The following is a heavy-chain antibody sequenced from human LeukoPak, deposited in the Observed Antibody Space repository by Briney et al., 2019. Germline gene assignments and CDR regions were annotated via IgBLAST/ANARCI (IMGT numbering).Heavy chain of an antibody. D-gene: IGHD6-13*01. V-gene: IGHV4-34*01. CDR3: ARGSAAAGTRRWYFDY. Sequence: SGTLSLTCAVYGGSFSGYYWSWIRQPPGKGLEWIGEINHSGSTNYNPSLKSRVTISVDTSKNQFSLKLSSVTAADTAVYYCARGSAAAGTRRWYFDYWGQGTLVTVPS. CDR1: GGSFSGYY. CDR2: INHSGST. J-gene: IGHJ4*02.